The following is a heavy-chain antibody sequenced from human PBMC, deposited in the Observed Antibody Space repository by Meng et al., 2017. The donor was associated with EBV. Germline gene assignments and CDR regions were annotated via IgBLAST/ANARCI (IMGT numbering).Heavy chain of an antibody. V-gene: IGHV1-69*01. J-gene: IGHJ4*02. CDR2: FLPRLGAP. CDR1: GGPFRYYA. D-gene: IGHD3-10*01. Sequence: QVQLVKSAAEVKKPGSSGKVSCKTSGGPFRYYAISWVRQAPGQGLEWLGGFLPRLGAPNYAQKFHGRVKITADESTSTHYMDLSSLRSEDTAIYYCASESGRGYTPDYWGQGTLVTVSS. CDR3: ASESGRGYTPDY.